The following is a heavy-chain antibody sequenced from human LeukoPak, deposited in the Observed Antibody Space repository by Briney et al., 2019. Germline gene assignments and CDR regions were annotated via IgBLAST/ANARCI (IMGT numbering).Heavy chain of an antibody. D-gene: IGHD3-16*01. CDR2: INHKGNVN. Sequence: GGSLRLSCAASGFTFSSYWMNWARQAPGKGLEWVASINHKGNVNYYVDSVKGRFTISRDNAKNSLYLQMSNLRAEDTAVYFCARGGGLDVWGQGATVTVSS. J-gene: IGHJ6*02. CDR3: ARGGGLDV. V-gene: IGHV3-7*03. CDR1: GFTFSSYW.